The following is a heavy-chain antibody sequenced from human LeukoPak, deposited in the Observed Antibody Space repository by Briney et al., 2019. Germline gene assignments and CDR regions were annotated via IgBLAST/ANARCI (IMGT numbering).Heavy chain of an antibody. Sequence: PGGTLRLSCAASGFTFSSYGMNWVRQAPGKGLEWVSTISGSGDSTYYADSVKGRFTTSRDNSKNTLYLQMNSLRAEDTAVYFCAKGAYYADWGQGTLVTVSS. J-gene: IGHJ1*01. CDR2: ISGSGDST. CDR1: GFTFSSYG. V-gene: IGHV3-23*01. CDR3: AKGAYYAD. D-gene: IGHD3-3*01.